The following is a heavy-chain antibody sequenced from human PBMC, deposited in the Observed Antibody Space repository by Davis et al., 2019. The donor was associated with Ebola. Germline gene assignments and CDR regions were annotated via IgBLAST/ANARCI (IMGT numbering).Heavy chain of an antibody. Sequence: AASVKVSCKASGGTFSSYAISWVRQAPGQGLEWMGIINPSGGSTSYAQKFQGRVTMTRDTSTSTVYMELSSLRSDDTAVYYCARGGSRPITYYDFWSGPRTSVGMDVWGQGTTVTVSS. D-gene: IGHD3-3*01. CDR2: INPSGGST. V-gene: IGHV1-46*01. CDR3: ARGGSRPITYYDFWSGPRTSVGMDV. CDR1: GGTFSSYA. J-gene: IGHJ6*02.